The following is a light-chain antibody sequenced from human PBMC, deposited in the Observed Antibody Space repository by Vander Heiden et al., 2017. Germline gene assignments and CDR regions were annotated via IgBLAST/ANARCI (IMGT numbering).Light chain of an antibody. J-gene: IGKJ2*01. V-gene: IGKV1-5*01. Sequence: DIQITQSPSTLSASVGDRVTITCRASQSISSWLAWYQQKPGKAPKLLIYDASSLESGVPSRFSGSGSGTEFTLTISSLQPDDFATYYCQQYNSYSVYTFGQGTKLEIK. CDR2: DAS. CDR3: QQYNSYSVYT. CDR1: QSISSW.